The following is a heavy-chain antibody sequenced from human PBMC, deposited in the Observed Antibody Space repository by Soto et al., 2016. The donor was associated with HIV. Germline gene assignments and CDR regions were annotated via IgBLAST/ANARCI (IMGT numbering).Heavy chain of an antibody. CDR2: INPNSGGT. D-gene: IGHD1-26*01. CDR1: GYTFSGYY. V-gene: IGHV1-2*02. J-gene: IGHJ4*02. CDR3: ARAASGARWDFDY. Sequence: QVQLVQSGAEVKKPGASVKVSCKASGYTFSGYYMHWVRQAPGQGLEWMGWINPNSGGTNYAQKFQGRVTMTRDTSTSTAYMELSRLRSDDTAVYYCARAASGARWDFDYWGQGTLVTVSS.